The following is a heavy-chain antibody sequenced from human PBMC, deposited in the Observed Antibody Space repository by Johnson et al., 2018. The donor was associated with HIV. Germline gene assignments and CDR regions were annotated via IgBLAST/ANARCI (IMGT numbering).Heavy chain of an antibody. D-gene: IGHD4-11*01. CDR1: EFSFSTYA. CDR3: ARDYNGVFDV. Sequence: QVQLVESGGGVVQPGRSLRLSCAASEFSFSTYAMHWVRQAPGKGLEWVALIWYDGSNKNYADSVKGRFTISRDNCKNTMSLQMNSLRAEDTAIYYCARDYNGVFDVWGQGTLVTVSS. V-gene: IGHV3-33*03. J-gene: IGHJ3*01. CDR2: IWYDGSNK.